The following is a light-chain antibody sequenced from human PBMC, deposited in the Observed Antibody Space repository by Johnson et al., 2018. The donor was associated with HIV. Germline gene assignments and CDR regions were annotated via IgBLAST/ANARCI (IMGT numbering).Light chain of an antibody. V-gene: IGLV1-51*02. CDR3: GTWYCGLSAQYV. Sequence: QSVLTQPPSVSAAPGQKVTISCSGSSSNIGNNLVSWYRLLPGTASKLLIYENNKRPSGIPDRFSGSKSGTPATLAITGLQTGEDADYYCGTWYCGLSAQYVFGTVSKDTVL. CDR2: ENN. CDR1: SSNIGNNL. J-gene: IGLJ1*01.